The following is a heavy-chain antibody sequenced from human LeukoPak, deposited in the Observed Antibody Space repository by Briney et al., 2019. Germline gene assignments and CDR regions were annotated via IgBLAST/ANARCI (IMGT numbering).Heavy chain of an antibody. CDR1: GYTFTSYY. J-gene: IGHJ4*02. D-gene: IGHD5-18*01. CDR3: AREDTAMVRVDDY. V-gene: IGHV1-2*02. CDR2: INPNSGGT. Sequence: GASVKVSCKASGYTFTSYYMHWVRQAPGQGLEWMGWINPNSGGTNYAQKFQGRVTMTRDTSISTAYMELSRLRSDDTAVYYCAREDTAMVRVDDYWGQGTLVTVSS.